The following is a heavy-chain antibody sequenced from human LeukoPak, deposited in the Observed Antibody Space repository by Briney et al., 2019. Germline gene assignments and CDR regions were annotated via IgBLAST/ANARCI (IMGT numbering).Heavy chain of an antibody. V-gene: IGHV1-8*01. D-gene: IGHD3-9*01. CDR3: ARGGARYDILTGSPPRAYYYMDV. CDR1: GYTFTSYD. Sequence: ASVKVSCKASGYTFTSYDINWVRQATGQGLEWMGWMNPNSGNTGYAQKFQGRVTMTRNTSISTAYMELSGLRSEDTAVYYCARGGARYDILTGSPPRAYYYMDVWGKGTTVTVSS. J-gene: IGHJ6*03. CDR2: MNPNSGNT.